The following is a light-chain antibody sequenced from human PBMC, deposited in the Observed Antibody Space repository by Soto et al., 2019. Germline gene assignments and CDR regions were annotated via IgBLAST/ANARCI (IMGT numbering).Light chain of an antibody. J-gene: IGKJ1*01. CDR3: QQSYNTPLT. V-gene: IGKV1-39*01. CDR2: DAS. Sequence: VTQSPCSLAASLGDRVTITCRASQTIGTYVNWYRQKSGAAPELLIYDASTLQSGVPSRFRGGASGTDFTLTISSLQLDDFATYYCQQSYNTPLTFGQGTRWIS. CDR1: QTIGTY.